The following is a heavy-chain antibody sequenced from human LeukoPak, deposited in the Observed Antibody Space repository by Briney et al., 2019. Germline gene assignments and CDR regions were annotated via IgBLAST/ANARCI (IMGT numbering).Heavy chain of an antibody. CDR3: AKVRDLDTVLGRFDN. V-gene: IGHV3-23*01. J-gene: IGHJ5*02. D-gene: IGHD5-18*01. CDR2: ISGNGGRT. CDR1: GFTSSSYA. Sequence: GGSLRLSCAASGFTSSSYAMSWVRQAPGKGLEWVSVISGNGGRTYYADSVKGRFTISRDNSKNTLYLQMNSLRAEDTAVYYCAKVRDLDTVLGRFDNWGQGTLVTVSS.